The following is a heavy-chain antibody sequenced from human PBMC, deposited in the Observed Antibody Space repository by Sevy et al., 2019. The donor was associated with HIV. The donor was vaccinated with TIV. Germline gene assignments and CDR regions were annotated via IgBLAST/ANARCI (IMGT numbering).Heavy chain of an antibody. CDR1: GGIFRSNA. CDR3: ARDTHYYVSGSFDS. V-gene: IGHV1-69*13. D-gene: IGHD3-10*01. CDR2: IIAVFGTT. J-gene: IGHJ4*01. Sequence: ASVNVSCKASGGIFRSNAISWVRQAPGQGLEWVGGIIAVFGTTYYAQKFQGRVTLIADESTGTVHMELRSLRSEDTAIYYCARDTHYYVSGSFDSWGQGTQVTVSS.